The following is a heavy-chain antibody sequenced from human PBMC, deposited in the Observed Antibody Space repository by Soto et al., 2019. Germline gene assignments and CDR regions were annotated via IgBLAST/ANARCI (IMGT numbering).Heavy chain of an antibody. CDR3: ARYAFHPRWPFDY. J-gene: IGHJ4*02. CDR1: GGSISSGGYY. V-gene: IGHV4-31*03. CDR2: IYYSGST. Sequence: SETLSLTCTVSGGSISSGGYYWSWIRQHPGKGLEWIGYIYYSGSTYYNPSLKIRVTISVDTSKNQFSLKLSSVTAADTAVYYCARYAFHPRWPFDYWGQGTLVTVSS. D-gene: IGHD2-15*01.